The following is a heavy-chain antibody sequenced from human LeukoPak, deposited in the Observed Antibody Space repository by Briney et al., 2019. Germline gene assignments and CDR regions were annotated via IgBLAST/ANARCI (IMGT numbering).Heavy chain of an antibody. CDR1: GGTFSIYA. D-gene: IGHD1-26*01. CDR2: IIPIFGTA. Sequence: ASVNVSCKASGGTFSIYAISWVRQAPGQGLEWMGGIIPIFGTANYAQKFQGRVTITADESTSTAYMELSSLRSEDTAVYYCATGMEGATQPFDYWGQGTLVTVSS. CDR3: ATGMEGATQPFDY. V-gene: IGHV1-69*01. J-gene: IGHJ4*02.